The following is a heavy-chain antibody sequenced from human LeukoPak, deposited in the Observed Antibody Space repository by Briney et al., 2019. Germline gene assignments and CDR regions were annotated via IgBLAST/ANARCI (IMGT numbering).Heavy chain of an antibody. CDR2: ISSDGSNK. D-gene: IGHD6-19*01. V-gene: IGHV3-30-3*01. J-gene: IGHJ6*02. Sequence: GRSLRPSCAASGFTFRSYAMHRLRQAPGKGLEWVAVISSDGSNKYYADSVKGRSTISRDNSKNTLYLQMNSLRAEDTAVYYCARVCEQWLSTNYAMDVWGQGTTVTVSS. CDR3: ARVCEQWLSTNYAMDV. CDR1: GFTFRSYA.